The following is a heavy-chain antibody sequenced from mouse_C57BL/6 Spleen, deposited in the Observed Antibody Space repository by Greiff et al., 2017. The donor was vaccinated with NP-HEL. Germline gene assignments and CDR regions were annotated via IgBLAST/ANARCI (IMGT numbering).Heavy chain of an antibody. V-gene: IGHV2-2*01. D-gene: IGHD2-3*01. CDR2: IWSGGST. CDR3: ARMDDGYYGYFDY. J-gene: IGHJ2*01. CDR1: GFSLTSYG. Sequence: QVQLQQSGPGLVQPSQSLSITCTVSGFSLTSYGVHWVRQSPGKGLEWLGVIWSGGSTDYNAAFISRLSISKDNSKSQVFFKMNSLQADDTAIYYCARMDDGYYGYFDYWGQGTTLTVSS.